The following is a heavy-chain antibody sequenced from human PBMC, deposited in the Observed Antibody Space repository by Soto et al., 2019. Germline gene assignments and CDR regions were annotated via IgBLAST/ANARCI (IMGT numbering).Heavy chain of an antibody. CDR3: ARGNYDESGYVYYYNGMDV. CDR1: GYSFTSHW. D-gene: IGHD3-22*01. Sequence: EVQLVQSGAEVKKPGESLIISCKASGYSFTSHWIGWVRQMPGRGLEWMGIIYPEDSDARYSPSFQGQVTISADKSITTAYLEWSTLKASDTAVYFCARGNYDESGYVYYYNGMDVWGQGTSVTVSS. V-gene: IGHV5-51*01. J-gene: IGHJ6*02. CDR2: IYPEDSDA.